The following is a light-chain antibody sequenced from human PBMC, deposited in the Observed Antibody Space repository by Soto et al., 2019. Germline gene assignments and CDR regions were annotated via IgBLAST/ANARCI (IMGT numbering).Light chain of an antibody. J-gene: IGLJ2*01. Sequence: QSALTQPASVSGSPGQSITISCTGTSSDVGSYNLSSWYQQHPGKAPKLMIYKGSKRPSGVSNRFAGSKSGNTASLTISGLQAEDEADYYCCSYAGSSTHVVFGGGTKLTVL. CDR2: KGS. CDR1: SSDVGSYNL. V-gene: IGLV2-23*01. CDR3: CSYAGSSTHVV.